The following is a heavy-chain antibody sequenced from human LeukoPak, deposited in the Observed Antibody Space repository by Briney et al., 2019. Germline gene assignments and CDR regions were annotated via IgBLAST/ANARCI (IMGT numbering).Heavy chain of an antibody. V-gene: IGHV3-74*01. CDR2: INSDVSST. CDR3: ARDPSAVVRGVVIDY. CDR1: GFTFSSYW. Sequence: PGGSLRLSCAASGFTFSSYWMHWVRQAPGKGLVWVSRINSDVSSTSYADSVKGRFTISRDNDKNTLYLQMNSLRAEDTAVYSCARDPSAVVRGVVIDYWGQGTLVTVSS. D-gene: IGHD3-10*01. J-gene: IGHJ4*02.